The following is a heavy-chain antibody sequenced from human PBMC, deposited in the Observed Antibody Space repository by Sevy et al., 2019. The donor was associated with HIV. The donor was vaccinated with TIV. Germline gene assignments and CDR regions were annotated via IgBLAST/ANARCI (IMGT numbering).Heavy chain of an antibody. J-gene: IGHJ4*02. CDR3: ARGGGNGWYYFDY. CDR2: IIPILGTV. V-gene: IGHV1-69*13. CDR1: GGTFSSYG. Sequence: ASVKVSCKASGGTFSSYGISWVRQAPGQGLEWMGGIIPILGTVNYAQKFQARVTITADESTNTAYMELGSLRSEDTAVYYCARGGGNGWYYFDYWGQETLVTVSS. D-gene: IGHD6-19*01.